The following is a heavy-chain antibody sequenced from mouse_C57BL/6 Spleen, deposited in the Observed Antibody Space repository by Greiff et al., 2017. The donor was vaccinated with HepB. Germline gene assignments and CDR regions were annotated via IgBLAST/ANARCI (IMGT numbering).Heavy chain of an antibody. Sequence: EVQLQQSGAELVKPGASVKLSCTASGFNIKDYYMHWVKQRTEQGLEWIGRIDPEDGETKSAPKFQGKATITADTSSNTAYLQLSSLTSEDTAVYYCARYVPYGSSYDWYFDVWGTGTTVTVSS. CDR3: ARYVPYGSSYDWYFDV. CDR1: GFNIKDYY. V-gene: IGHV14-2*01. CDR2: IDPEDGET. J-gene: IGHJ1*03. D-gene: IGHD1-1*01.